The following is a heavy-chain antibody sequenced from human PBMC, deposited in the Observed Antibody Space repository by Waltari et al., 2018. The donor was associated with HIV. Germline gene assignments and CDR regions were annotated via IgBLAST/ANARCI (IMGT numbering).Heavy chain of an antibody. CDR1: GFTFRDYA. Sequence: EMQVVESGGGLVEPGRSLRLSCTTSGFTFRDYAMSWSRQAPGKGLELVGLIRSKPYGETTEYAASVKGRFTLSRDDSRSVAYLQMSSLIIEDTAVYYCTRDLAITMPRGVDYFFYGLDVWGQGTTVTVSS. D-gene: IGHD3-10*01. CDR2: IRSKPYGETT. V-gene: IGHV3-49*03. J-gene: IGHJ6*02. CDR3: TRDLAITMPRGVDYFFYGLDV.